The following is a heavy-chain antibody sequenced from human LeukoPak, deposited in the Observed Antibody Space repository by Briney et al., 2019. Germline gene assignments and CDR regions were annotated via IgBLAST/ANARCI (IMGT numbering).Heavy chain of an antibody. CDR3: AGDSRKAGDAFDI. CDR2: MNPNSGNT. CDR1: GYTFTSYD. Sequence: ASVKVSCKASGYTFTSYDINWVRQATGQGLEWMGWMNPNSGNTGYAQKFQGRVTITRNTSISTAYMELRSLRSDDTAVYYCAGDSRKAGDAFDIWGQGTMVTVSS. V-gene: IGHV1-8*03. D-gene: IGHD2/OR15-2a*01. J-gene: IGHJ3*02.